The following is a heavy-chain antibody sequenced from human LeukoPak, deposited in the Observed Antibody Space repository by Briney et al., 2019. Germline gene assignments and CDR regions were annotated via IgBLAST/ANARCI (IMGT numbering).Heavy chain of an antibody. V-gene: IGHV5-51*01. CDR3: ASRQWELRRFDAFDI. D-gene: IGHD1-26*01. Sequence: ASVKVSCKGSGYSFTSYWIGWVRQMPGKGLEWMGIIYPGDSDTRYSPSFQGQVTISADKSISTAYLQWSSLKASDTAMYYCASRQWELRRFDAFDIWGQGTMVTVSS. CDR2: IYPGDSDT. CDR1: GYSFTSYW. J-gene: IGHJ3*02.